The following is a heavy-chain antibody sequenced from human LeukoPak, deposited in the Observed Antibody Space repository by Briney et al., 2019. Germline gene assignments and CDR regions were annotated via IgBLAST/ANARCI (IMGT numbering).Heavy chain of an antibody. J-gene: IGHJ5*02. CDR2: TYYRSTWYN. CDR1: GDSVSSNSVT. D-gene: IGHD2-2*01. CDR3: ARRLTQYDCFDP. V-gene: IGHV6-1*01. Sequence: SQTISLTCAISGDSVSSNSVTWNWIRQSPSRGLEWLGRTYYRSTWYNDYAVSVRGRITVNPDTSKNQFSLHLNSVTPEDTAVYYCARRLTQYDCFDPWGQGILVTVSS.